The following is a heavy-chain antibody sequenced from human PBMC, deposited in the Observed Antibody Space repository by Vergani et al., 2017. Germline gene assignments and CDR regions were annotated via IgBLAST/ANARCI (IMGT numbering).Heavy chain of an antibody. J-gene: IGHJ4*02. Sequence: QVQLVQSGAEVKKPGSSVKVSCKASGGTFSSYDINWVRQATGQGLEWMGWMNPNSGNTGYAQKFQGRVTMTRNTSISTAYMELSSLRSEDTAVYYCARSGIVAGTPAELDYWGQGTLVTVSS. CDR3: ARSGIVAGTPAELDY. CDR1: GGTFSSYD. CDR2: MNPNSGNT. V-gene: IGHV1-8*02. D-gene: IGHD6-19*01.